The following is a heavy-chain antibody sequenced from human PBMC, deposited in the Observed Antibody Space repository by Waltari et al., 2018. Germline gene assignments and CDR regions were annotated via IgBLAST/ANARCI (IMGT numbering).Heavy chain of an antibody. D-gene: IGHD3-22*01. CDR1: GGSFSDYY. V-gene: IGHV4-34*02. CDR2: INHRGNT. Sequence: QVQLQQWGAGLLKPSETLSLTCSVYGGSFSDYYWSWIRQPPGKGLEWVGQINHRGNTNYNPSLKTRVTISVDKSKNQFSLRLSSVTAADMAVYYCARVNDYYDTNGAFFDIWGQGTMVTVSS. CDR3: ARVNDYYDTNGAFFDI. J-gene: IGHJ3*02.